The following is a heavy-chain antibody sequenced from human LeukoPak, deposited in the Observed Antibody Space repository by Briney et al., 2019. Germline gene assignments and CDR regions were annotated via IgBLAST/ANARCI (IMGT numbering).Heavy chain of an antibody. CDR2: ISGSGGST. V-gene: IGHV3-23*01. J-gene: IGHJ6*02. Sequence: GGSLRLSCAASGFTFSTYAMSWVRQAPGKGLEWVSGISGSGGSTYYADSVKGRFTISRDNSKNTLYLQMNSLRAEDTAVYYCAKYLGSYYYYGMDVWGQGTTVTVSS. CDR3: AKYLGSYYYYGMDV. CDR1: GFTFSTYA.